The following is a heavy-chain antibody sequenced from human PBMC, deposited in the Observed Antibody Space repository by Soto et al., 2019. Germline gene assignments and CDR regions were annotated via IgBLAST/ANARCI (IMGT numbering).Heavy chain of an antibody. D-gene: IGHD2-15*01. CDR1: GFTFSSYA. Sequence: GGSLRLSCAASGFTFSSYAMSWVRQAPGKGLEWVSAISGSGGSTYYADSVKGRFTISRDNSKNTLYLQMNSLRAEDTAVYYCAKSRGVGWVVAATSYFDYWGQGTLVTVSS. CDR3: AKSRGVGWVVAATSYFDY. V-gene: IGHV3-23*01. CDR2: ISGSGGST. J-gene: IGHJ4*02.